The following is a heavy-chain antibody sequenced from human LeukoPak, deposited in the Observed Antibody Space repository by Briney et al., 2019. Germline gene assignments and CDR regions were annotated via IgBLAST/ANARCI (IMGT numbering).Heavy chain of an antibody. D-gene: IGHD2-15*01. CDR3: AKDRYCSGGTCSGDIDY. CDR1: GFTFSSYG. CDR2: ISYDGSNK. Sequence: GGSLRLSCAASGFTFSSYGMHWVRQAPGKGLEWVAVISYDGSNKYYADSVKGRFTISRDNSKNTLYVQMNTLRAEDTAVYYCAKDRYCSGGTCSGDIDYWGQGTLVTVSS. V-gene: IGHV3-30*18. J-gene: IGHJ4*02.